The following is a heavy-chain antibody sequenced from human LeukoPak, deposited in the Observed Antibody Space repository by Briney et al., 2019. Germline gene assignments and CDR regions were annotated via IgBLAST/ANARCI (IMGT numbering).Heavy chain of an antibody. Sequence: GGSLRLSCAASGFTFSSYSMNWVRQAPGKGLEWVSSISSSSSYIYYADSVKGRFTISRDNAKNSLYLQMNSLRAEDTAVYYCASFDSRGPWVFDYWGQGTLVTVSS. J-gene: IGHJ4*02. CDR3: ASFDSRGPWVFDY. V-gene: IGHV3-21*01. CDR2: ISSSSSYI. CDR1: GFTFSSYS. D-gene: IGHD3-22*01.